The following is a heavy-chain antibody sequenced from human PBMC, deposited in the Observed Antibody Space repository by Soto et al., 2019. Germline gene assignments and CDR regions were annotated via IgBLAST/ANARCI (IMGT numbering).Heavy chain of an antibody. V-gene: IGHV4-39*01. Sequence: SETLSLTCTVSGGSVSSNSYSWGWIRQSPGKGLEWIGTIYTTENTYYHPSFLSRVTISVDTSMNDFSLRLSFVTAADTAVYYCARYDYDNHGGSFDIWGQGTKVT. J-gene: IGHJ3*02. D-gene: IGHD4-17*01. CDR3: ARYDYDNHGGSFDI. CDR1: GGSVSSNSYS. CDR2: IYTTENT.